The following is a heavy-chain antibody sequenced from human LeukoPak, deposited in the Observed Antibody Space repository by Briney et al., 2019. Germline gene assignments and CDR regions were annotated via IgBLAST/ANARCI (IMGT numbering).Heavy chain of an antibody. V-gene: IGHV3-74*01. CDR3: ARVRGGSGRSYAADAFDI. CDR2: IYNDGSST. CDR1: GFTFSNYW. D-gene: IGHD1-26*01. Sequence: GGSLRLFCAASGFTFSNYWMHWVRQAPGKGLVWVSRIYNDGSSTSYADSVKGRFTISRDNAKSTLYLQMNSLRAEDTAVYYCARVRGGSGRSYAADAFDIWGQGTMVTVSS. J-gene: IGHJ3*02.